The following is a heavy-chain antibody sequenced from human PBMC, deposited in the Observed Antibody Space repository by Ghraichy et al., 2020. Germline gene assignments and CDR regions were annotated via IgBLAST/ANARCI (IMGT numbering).Heavy chain of an antibody. J-gene: IGHJ6*02. CDR1: GGSISSGGYS. D-gene: IGHD2-15*01. Sequence: SETLSLTCAVSGGSISSGGYSWSWIRQPPGKGLEWIGYIYHSGSTYYNPSLKSRVTISVDRSKNQFSLKLSSVTAADTAVYYCAGEVGYCSGGSCPSVMDVWGQGTTVTVSS. V-gene: IGHV4-30-2*01. CDR2: IYHSGST. CDR3: AGEVGYCSGGSCPSVMDV.